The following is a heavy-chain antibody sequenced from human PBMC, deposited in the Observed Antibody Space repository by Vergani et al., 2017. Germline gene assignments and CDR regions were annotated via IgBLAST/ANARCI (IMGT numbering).Heavy chain of an antibody. CDR3: ARDRRQNYYDSTGQDRDDAFDI. V-gene: IGHV1-69*01. Sequence: QVQLVQSGAEVKKPGSSVKVSCKASGGTFSSYAISWVRQAPGQGLEWMGGIIPIFGTANYAQKFQGRVTITADESTSTAYMELSSLRSEDTAVYYCARDRRQNYYDSTGQDRDDAFDIWGQGTMVTVSS. CDR1: GGTFSSYA. D-gene: IGHD3-22*01. J-gene: IGHJ3*02. CDR2: IIPIFGTA.